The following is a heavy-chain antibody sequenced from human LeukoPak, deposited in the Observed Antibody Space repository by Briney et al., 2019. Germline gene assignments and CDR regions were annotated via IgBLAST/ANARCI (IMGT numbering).Heavy chain of an antibody. CDR2: IRSSSSYI. Sequence: GGSLRLSCAASGFTFSSYRMNSVRQAPGKWLEWVSSIRSSSSYIYYADSVKGRFTISRDNAKNSLYLQMNRLRAQDTAVYYCARGSITIFGVNSDWGQGTLVTVSS. CDR3: ARGSITIFGVNSD. CDR1: GFTFSSYR. V-gene: IGHV3-21*01. D-gene: IGHD3-3*01. J-gene: IGHJ4*02.